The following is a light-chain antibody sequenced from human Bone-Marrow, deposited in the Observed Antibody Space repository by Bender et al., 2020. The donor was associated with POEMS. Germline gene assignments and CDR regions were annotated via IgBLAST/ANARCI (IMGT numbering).Light chain of an antibody. CDR3: AVWGDSLNGWV. CDR1: SSNIGAHA. V-gene: IGLV1-44*01. J-gene: IGLJ3*02. Sequence: QSVLTQPPSASGTPGQRVTIPCSGGSSNIGAHAVNWYQHLSGTAPKLLIYSSHRRPSEVPDRFSGSRSGPSASLAISGLQSEDEADYYCAVWGDSLNGWVFGGGTKLTVL. CDR2: SSH.